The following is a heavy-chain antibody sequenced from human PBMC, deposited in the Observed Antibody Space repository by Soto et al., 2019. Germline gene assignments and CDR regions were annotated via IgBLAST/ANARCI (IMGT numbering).Heavy chain of an antibody. Sequence: QVQLVQSGAEVKKPGSSVKVSCKASGGTFSSYTISWVRQAPGQGLEWMGRIIPILGIANYAQKFQGRVMTPRDKSTSTVYMDLSCLRSEDTAVYYCARKPPYDGSGSAHGMDVWGQGTTVIVSS. D-gene: IGHD3-10*01. CDR2: IIPILGIA. J-gene: IGHJ6*02. CDR1: GGTFSSYT. CDR3: ARKPPYDGSGSAHGMDV. V-gene: IGHV1-69*02.